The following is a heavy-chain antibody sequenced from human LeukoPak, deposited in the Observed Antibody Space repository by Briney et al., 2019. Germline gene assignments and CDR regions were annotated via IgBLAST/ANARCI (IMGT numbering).Heavy chain of an antibody. Sequence: SVKVSCKASGGTFSTYAISWVRQAPGQGLEWMGGIIPIFGTANYAQKFQGRVTITADKSTSTAYMELSSLRSEDTAVYYCARDPDYDYAWGLKNWGQGTLVTVSS. D-gene: IGHD3-16*01. J-gene: IGHJ4*02. V-gene: IGHV1-69*06. CDR1: GGTFSTYA. CDR2: IIPIFGTA. CDR3: ARDPDYDYAWGLKN.